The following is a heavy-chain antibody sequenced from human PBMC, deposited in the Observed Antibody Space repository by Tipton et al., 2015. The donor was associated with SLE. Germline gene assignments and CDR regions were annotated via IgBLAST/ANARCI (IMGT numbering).Heavy chain of an antibody. V-gene: IGHV4-59*11. Sequence: TLSLTCTVSGGSISSHYWSWIRQPPGKGLEWIGYIYYSGSTNYNPSLKSRVTISVDTSKNQFSLNLSSVTAADTAFYYCAGGDRFAYYYGLDVWGQGTTVTVSS. CDR1: GGSISSHY. CDR3: AGGDRFAYYYGLDV. J-gene: IGHJ6*02. D-gene: IGHD2-21*02. CDR2: IYYSGST.